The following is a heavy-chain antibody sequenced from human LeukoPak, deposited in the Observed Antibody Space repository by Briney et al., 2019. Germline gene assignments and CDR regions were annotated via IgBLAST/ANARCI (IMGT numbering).Heavy chain of an antibody. CDR1: GGSISSSSYY. V-gene: IGHV4-39*07. D-gene: IGHD4-17*01. J-gene: IGHJ3*02. CDR3: ARGLRTAFDI. Sequence: PSETLSLTCTVSGGSISSSSYYWGWIRQPPGKGLEWIGSIYYSGSTYYNPSLKSRVTISVDTSKNQFSLKLSSVTAADTAVYYCARGLRTAFDIWGQGTMVTVSS. CDR2: IYYSGST.